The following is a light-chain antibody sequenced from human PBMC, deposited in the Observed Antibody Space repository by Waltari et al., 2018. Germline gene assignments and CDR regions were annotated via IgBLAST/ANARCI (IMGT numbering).Light chain of an antibody. CDR3: QQYYSTPWT. J-gene: IGKJ1*01. CDR2: WAS. Sequence: DIVMTQSPDSLAVSLGERATINCKSSQSVLYSSNNKNYLALYQQKPGQPPKLLIYWASTRESGVPDRFSGSGFGTDFTLTISSLQAEDVAVYYCQQYYSTPWTFGQGTKVEIK. V-gene: IGKV4-1*01. CDR1: QSVLYSSNNKNY.